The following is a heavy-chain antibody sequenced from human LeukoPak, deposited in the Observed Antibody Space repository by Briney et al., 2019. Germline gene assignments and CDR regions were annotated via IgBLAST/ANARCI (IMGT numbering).Heavy chain of an antibody. CDR3: ARVSLGGLSRPDDY. CDR1: GFTFSSYA. D-gene: IGHD2-15*01. CDR2: ISYDGSNK. V-gene: IGHV3-30-3*01. Sequence: PAGGSLRLSCAASGFTFSSYAMHWVRQAPGKGLEWVAVISYDGSNKYYADSVKGRFTISRGNSKNTLYLQMNSLRAEDTAVYYCARVSLGGLSRPDDYWGQGTLVTVSS. J-gene: IGHJ4*02.